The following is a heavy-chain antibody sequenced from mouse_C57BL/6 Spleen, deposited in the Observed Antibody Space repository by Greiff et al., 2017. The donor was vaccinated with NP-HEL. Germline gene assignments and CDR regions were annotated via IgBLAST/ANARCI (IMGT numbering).Heavy chain of an antibody. CDR3: ARGGYGYGDAMDY. V-gene: IGHV1-55*01. Sequence: QVQLKQPGAELVKPGASVKMSCKASGYTFTSYWITWVKQRPGQGLEWIGDIYPGSGSTNYNEKFKSKATLTVDTSSSTAYMQLSSLTSEDSAVYYCARGGYGYGDAMDYWGQGTSVTVSS. J-gene: IGHJ4*01. CDR1: GYTFTSYW. CDR2: IYPGSGST. D-gene: IGHD2-2*01.